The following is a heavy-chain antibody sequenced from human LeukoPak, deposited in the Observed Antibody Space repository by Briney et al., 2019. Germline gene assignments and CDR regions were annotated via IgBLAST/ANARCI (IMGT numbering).Heavy chain of an antibody. V-gene: IGHV3-33*01. CDR3: AREAYIAVAGTDYYYYGMDV. Sequence: GGSLRLSCAASGFTFSSYGMHWVRQAPGKGLEWVAVIWYDGSNKYYADSVKGRFTISRDNSKNTLYLRMNSLRAEDTAVYYCAREAYIAVAGTDYYYYGMDVWGKATTVTVSS. CDR1: GFTFSSYG. CDR2: IWYDGSNK. D-gene: IGHD6-19*01. J-gene: IGHJ6*04.